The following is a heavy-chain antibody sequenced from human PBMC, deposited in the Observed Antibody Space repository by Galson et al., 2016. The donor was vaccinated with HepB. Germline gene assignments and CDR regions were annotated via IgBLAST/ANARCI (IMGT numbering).Heavy chain of an antibody. CDR2: IIPMFDTP. Sequence: SVKVSCKASGGSFRSFAINWVRQAPGQGLEWLGRIIPMFDTPKYAWKFQGRVTITADESTSTAYMDLSSLRSADTAVYYCASHTREQFGSGSHEFYYWDQGPLVTVSS. CDR1: GGSFRSFA. D-gene: IGHD3-10*01. V-gene: IGHV1-69*13. J-gene: IGHJ4*02. CDR3: ASHTREQFGSGSHEFYY.